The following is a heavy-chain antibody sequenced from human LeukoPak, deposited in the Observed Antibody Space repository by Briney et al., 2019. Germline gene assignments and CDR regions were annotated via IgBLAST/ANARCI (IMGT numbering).Heavy chain of an antibody. CDR2: IYHSGSP. CDR3: ARGGRKAIAAAGTGAWFDP. Sequence: PSGTLSLTCAVSGGSISSSNWWSWVRQPPGKGLEWIGEIYHSGSPNYNPSLKSRVTISVDKSKNQFSLKLSSVTAADTAVYYCARGGRKAIAAAGTGAWFDPWGQGTLVTVSS. D-gene: IGHD6-13*01. J-gene: IGHJ5*02. V-gene: IGHV4-4*02. CDR1: GGSISSSNW.